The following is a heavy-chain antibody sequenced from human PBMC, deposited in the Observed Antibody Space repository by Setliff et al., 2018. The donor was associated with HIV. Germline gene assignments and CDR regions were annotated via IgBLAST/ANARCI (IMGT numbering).Heavy chain of an antibody. J-gene: IGHJ5*02. CDR1: GFTFSNYR. V-gene: IGHV3-7*01. Sequence: PSETLSLSCRGSGFTFSNYRMGGVRQAPGKGLEWVANVRKEGNENWYVDSVKGRFTISRDNDQNSLYRQMNSLTAEDTAVYYCARVVVIWENGPNWFDPWGQGTLVTVSS. CDR2: VRKEGNEN. CDR3: ARVVVIWENGPNWFDP. D-gene: IGHD3-16*02.